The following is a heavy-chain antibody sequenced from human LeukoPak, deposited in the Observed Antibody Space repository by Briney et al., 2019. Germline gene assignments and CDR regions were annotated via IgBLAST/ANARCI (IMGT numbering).Heavy chain of an antibody. D-gene: IGHD6-13*01. CDR1: GFTFDDYG. Sequence: PGGSLRLSCAASGFTFDDYGMSWVRQAPGKGLEWVSGINWNGGSTGYADSVKGRFTISRDNAKNSLYLQMNSPRAEDTALYYCARSVGYSSSWYVGYFDYWGQGTLVTVSS. V-gene: IGHV3-20*04. CDR2: INWNGGST. J-gene: IGHJ4*02. CDR3: ARSVGYSSSWYVGYFDY.